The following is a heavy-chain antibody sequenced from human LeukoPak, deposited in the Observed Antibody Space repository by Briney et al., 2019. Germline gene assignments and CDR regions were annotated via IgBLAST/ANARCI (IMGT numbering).Heavy chain of an antibody. CDR3: AKRVDPRGGAWFDP. CDR1: GFTFSSYG. Sequence: PGGSLRLSCAASGFTFSSYGMHWVRQAPGKGLEWVAVIWYDGSNKYYADSVKGRFTISRDNSKNTLYLQMNSLRAEDTAVYYCAKRVDPRGGAWFDPWGQGTLVTVSS. CDR2: IWYDGSNK. J-gene: IGHJ5*02. D-gene: IGHD2-15*01. V-gene: IGHV3-33*06.